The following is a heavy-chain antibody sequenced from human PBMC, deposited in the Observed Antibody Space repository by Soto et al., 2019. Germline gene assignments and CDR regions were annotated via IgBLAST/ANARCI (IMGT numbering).Heavy chain of an antibody. D-gene: IGHD5-12*01. CDR3: AKYPEYSVYDATYFDY. CDR2: ISGTGGTT. CDR1: GFTFSTYA. Sequence: EVQVLESGGHLVQPGGSLRLSCAASGFTFSTYAMSWVRQAPGKGLEWVSGISGTGGTTYYAGSVKGRFTISRDNSKSTLYLQMNSVRAEDTAVYYCAKYPEYSVYDATYFDYWGQGTLVTVSS. V-gene: IGHV3-23*01. J-gene: IGHJ4*02.